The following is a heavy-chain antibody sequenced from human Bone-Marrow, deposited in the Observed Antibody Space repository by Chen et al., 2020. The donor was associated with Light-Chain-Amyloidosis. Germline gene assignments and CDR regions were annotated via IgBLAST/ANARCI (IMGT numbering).Heavy chain of an antibody. J-gene: IGHJ4*02. V-gene: IGHV3-15*01. CDR2: MKAKLDGETT. CDR3: TTKIARPIPDY. CDR1: GFTANAAW. Sequence: EVQLVESGGGLVKPGESLGLSCAGVGFTANAAWMNWVRQAPGKGREWVARMKAKLDGETTDYAAPVKGRFAISRDDSKNTLYLQMNSLRTEDTGVYYCTTKIARPIPDYWGQGTLVTVSS. D-gene: IGHD6-13*01.